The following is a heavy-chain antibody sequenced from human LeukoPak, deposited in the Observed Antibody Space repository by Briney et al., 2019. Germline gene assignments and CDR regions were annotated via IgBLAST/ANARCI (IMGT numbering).Heavy chain of an antibody. J-gene: IGHJ4*02. D-gene: IGHD1-26*01. CDR1: GYTFTGYY. CDR2: INPNSGGT. Sequence: ASVKVSCKASGYTFTGYYMHWVRQAPGQGLEWMGWINPNSGGTNYAQKFQGRVTMTRDTSISTAYMELSRLRSDDTAVYYCARNSGSDYSFDYWGQGTLVTVSS. V-gene: IGHV1-2*02. CDR3: ARNSGSDYSFDY.